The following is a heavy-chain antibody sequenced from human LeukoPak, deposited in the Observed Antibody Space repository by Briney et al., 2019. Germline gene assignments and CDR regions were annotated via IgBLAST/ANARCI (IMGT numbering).Heavy chain of an antibody. Sequence: PGGSLRLSCAASGFSFSSYAMSWVRQAPGKGLEWVSAIGGSGGSTYYADSVYADSVKGRFTISRDNSKNTLYLQMNSLRAEDTAVYYCAKERVGYDPYFDYWGQGTLVTVSS. V-gene: IGHV3-23*01. J-gene: IGHJ4*02. CDR1: GFSFSSYA. D-gene: IGHD5-12*01. CDR3: AKERVGYDPYFDY. CDR2: IGGSGGST.